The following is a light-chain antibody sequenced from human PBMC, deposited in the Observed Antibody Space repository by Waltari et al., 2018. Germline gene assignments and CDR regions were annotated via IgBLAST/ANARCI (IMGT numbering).Light chain of an antibody. Sequence: DIVMTQSPDSLAVSLGERATINCKSSQSVLYSSNNKNYLAWYQQKPGLPPKLLIYWASTLESGVPDRFSGSGSGTDFTLTISSLQAEDVAVYYCQQYYSTPPTFGQGTKLEIK. CDR1: QSVLYSSNNKNY. CDR2: WAS. J-gene: IGKJ2*01. V-gene: IGKV4-1*01. CDR3: QQYYSTPPT.